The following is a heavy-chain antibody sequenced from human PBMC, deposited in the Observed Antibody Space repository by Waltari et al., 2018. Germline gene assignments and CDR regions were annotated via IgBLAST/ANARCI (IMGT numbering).Heavy chain of an antibody. D-gene: IGHD6-13*01. CDR3: ARGSAGIADGGDS. V-gene: IGHV4-4*02. CDR2: MYHRGST. J-gene: IGHJ4*02. CDR1: GGSISSSNW. Sequence: QGQLQESGPGLVKPSGTLSLTCAVSGGSISSSNWWSWVRQPPGKGLEWIGEMYHRGSTNYNPSPKCRVTISVAKPTNQFSLKLSSVTAADTAVYYCARGSAGIADGGDSWGQGTLVTVSS.